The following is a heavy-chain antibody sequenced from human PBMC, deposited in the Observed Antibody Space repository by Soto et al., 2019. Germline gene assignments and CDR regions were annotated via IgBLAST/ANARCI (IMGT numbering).Heavy chain of an antibody. CDR3: VRSDGIAVAGNYYYGMDV. D-gene: IGHD6-19*01. V-gene: IGHV4-59*01. CDR2: IYYSGST. CDR1: GGSISSYY. J-gene: IGHJ6*02. Sequence: PSETLSLTCTVSGGSISSYYWSWIRQPPGKGLEWIGYIYYSGSTNYNPSLKSRVTISVDTSKNQFSLKLSSVTAADTAVYYCVRSDGIAVAGNYYYGMDVWGRGTTVTVSS.